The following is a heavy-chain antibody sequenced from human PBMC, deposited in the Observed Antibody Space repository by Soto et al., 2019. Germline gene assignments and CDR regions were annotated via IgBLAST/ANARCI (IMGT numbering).Heavy chain of an antibody. CDR1: GLTVSGKKY. V-gene: IGHV3-53*01. Sequence: GGSLRLSCAVSGLTVSGKKYVAWVRQAPGKGLEWVSGFYDLDGTYYADSLEGRFTTSGDSSRTIVYLQMNDLRPEDTAVYYCATWHLQEHAYDVWGQGTTVTVSS. J-gene: IGHJ3*01. D-gene: IGHD4-4*01. CDR2: FYDLDGT. CDR3: ATWHLQEHAYDV.